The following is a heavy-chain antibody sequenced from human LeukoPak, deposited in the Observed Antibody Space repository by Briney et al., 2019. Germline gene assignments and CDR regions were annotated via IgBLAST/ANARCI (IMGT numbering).Heavy chain of an antibody. CDR1: GYTFTIYG. CDR3: ARSNDYGDYDY. Sequence: AAVKVSCKTSGYTFTIYGINWVRQATGQGLEWMGWMNPNSGNTGYAQKFQGRVTMTRNTSISTAYMELSSLRSEDTAVYYCARSNDYGDYDYWGQGTLVTVSS. V-gene: IGHV1-8*02. J-gene: IGHJ4*02. D-gene: IGHD4-17*01. CDR2: MNPNSGNT.